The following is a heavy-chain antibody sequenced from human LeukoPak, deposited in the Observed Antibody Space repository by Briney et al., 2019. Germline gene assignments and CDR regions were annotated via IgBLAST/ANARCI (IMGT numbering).Heavy chain of an antibody. Sequence: GASVKVSCKASGYTFTNYGISWVRQAPGQGLEWMGWISAYNGNINYAQKLQGRVTMTTDTSTSTAYMELRSLRSDDTAVYFCVRVDYYESTGYYGAFDYWGQGTLVSVSS. D-gene: IGHD3-22*01. J-gene: IGHJ4*02. CDR1: GYTFTNYG. CDR3: VRVDYYESTGYYGAFDY. V-gene: IGHV1-18*01. CDR2: ISAYNGNI.